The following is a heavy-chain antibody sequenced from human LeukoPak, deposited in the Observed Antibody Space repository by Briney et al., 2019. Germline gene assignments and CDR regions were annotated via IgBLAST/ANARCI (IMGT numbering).Heavy chain of an antibody. CDR3: ARVISRSSSWPPGDAFDI. J-gene: IGHJ3*02. CDR2: IYPGDSDT. V-gene: IGHV5-51*01. CDR1: GYSFTSYW. D-gene: IGHD6-13*01. Sequence: GESLKISCKGSGYSFTSYWIGWVRQMPGKGLEWMGIIYPGDSDTRYSPSFQGQVTISADKSISTAYLQWSSLKASDTAMYYCARVISRSSSWPPGDAFDIWGQGTMVTVSS.